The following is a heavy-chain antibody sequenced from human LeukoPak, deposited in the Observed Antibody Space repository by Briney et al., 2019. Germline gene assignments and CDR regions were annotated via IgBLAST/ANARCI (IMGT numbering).Heavy chain of an antibody. Sequence: GGSLRLSCAASGFTFSSYGMHWVRQAPGKGLEWVAVISYDGSNKYYADSVKGRFTISRDNSKNTLYLQMNSLRAEDTAVYYCAKDEDSSVGKTFDYWGQGTLVTVSS. CDR2: ISYDGSNK. CDR3: AKDEDSSVGKTFDY. D-gene: IGHD6-19*01. CDR1: GFTFSSYG. V-gene: IGHV3-30*18. J-gene: IGHJ4*02.